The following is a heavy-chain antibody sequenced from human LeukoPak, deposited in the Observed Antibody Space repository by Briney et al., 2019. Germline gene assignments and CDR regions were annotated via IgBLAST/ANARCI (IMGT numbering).Heavy chain of an antibody. CDR3: ARDYRAAALDPFGP. Sequence: SGGSLRLSCAASGFTFSSYSMNWVRQAPGKGLEWVSSISSSSSYIYYADSVKGRFTISRDNAKNSLYLQMNSLRAEDTAVYYCARDYRAAALDPFGPWGQGTLVTVSS. V-gene: IGHV3-21*01. J-gene: IGHJ5*02. CDR1: GFTFSSYS. CDR2: ISSSSSYI. D-gene: IGHD6-25*01.